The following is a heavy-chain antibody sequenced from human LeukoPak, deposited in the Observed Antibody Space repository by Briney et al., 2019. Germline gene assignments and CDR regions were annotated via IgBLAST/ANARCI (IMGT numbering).Heavy chain of an antibody. D-gene: IGHD6-13*01. J-gene: IGHJ4*02. CDR3: ARGVVEGAAAATLYFDY. V-gene: IGHV4-61*02. CDR2: IYASGST. CDR1: GGSISSGSYY. Sequence: SQTLSLTCTVSGGSISSGSYYWSWIRQPAGKGLEWIGRIYASGSTNYNPSLKGRVTISIDTSKNQFSLKLSSVTAADTAVYYCARGVVEGAAAATLYFDYWGQGTLVTVSS.